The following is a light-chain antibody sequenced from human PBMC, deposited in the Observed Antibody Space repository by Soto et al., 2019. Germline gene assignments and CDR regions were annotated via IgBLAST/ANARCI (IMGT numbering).Light chain of an antibody. CDR2: GAS. CDR3: QQYVSSPTT. CDR1: QSIISNH. Sequence: EIVLTQSPGTLSLSPGERATLSCRASQSIISNHLAWYQQKPVQAPRLLIYGASRRATGIPDRVSGSGSGTDFTLTISRLEPEDFAVYYCQQYVSSPTTFGQGTKVEIK. V-gene: IGKV3-20*01. J-gene: IGKJ1*01.